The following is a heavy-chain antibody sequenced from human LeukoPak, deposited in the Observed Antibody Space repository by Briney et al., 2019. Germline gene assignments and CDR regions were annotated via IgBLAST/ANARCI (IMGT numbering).Heavy chain of an antibody. J-gene: IGHJ4*02. CDR3: ARGNLARAVDY. V-gene: IGHV4-34*01. D-gene: IGHD3-16*01. CDR1: GGSFSGYY. Sequence: TSETLSLTCAVYGGSFSGYYWSWIRQPPGKGLEWIGEINHSGSTNYNPSLKSRVTISVDTSKNQFSLKLSSVTAADTAVYYCARGNLARAVDYWGQGTLVTVSS. CDR2: INHSGST.